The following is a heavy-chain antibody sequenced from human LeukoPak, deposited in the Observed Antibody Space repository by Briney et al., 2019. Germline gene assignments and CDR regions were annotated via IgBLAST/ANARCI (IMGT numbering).Heavy chain of an antibody. D-gene: IGHD6-13*01. J-gene: IGHJ4*02. CDR2: ISSSGSTI. CDR3: ARISGAAAQHFDY. CDR1: GFTFSSYE. V-gene: IGHV3-48*03. Sequence: PGGSLRLSCAASGFTFSSYEMNWVRQAPGKGLKWVSYISSSGSTIYYADSVKGRFAISRDNAKKSLYLQMNSLRAEDTAVYYCARISGAAAQHFDYWGQGTLVTVPS.